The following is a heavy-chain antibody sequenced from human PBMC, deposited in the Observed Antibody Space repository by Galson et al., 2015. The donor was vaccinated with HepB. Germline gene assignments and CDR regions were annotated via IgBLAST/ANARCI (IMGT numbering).Heavy chain of an antibody. CDR2: ISYDGSNK. V-gene: IGHV3-30*18. D-gene: IGHD3-3*01. CDR1: GFTFSSYG. Sequence: SLRLSCAASGFTFSSYGMHWVRQAPGKGLEWVAVISYDGSNKYYADSVKGRFTISRDNSKNTLYLQMNSLRAEGTAVYYCAKEGGYDCWSGYTYDIWYWGQGTLVTVSS. J-gene: IGHJ4*02. CDR3: AKEGGYDCWSGYTYDIWY.